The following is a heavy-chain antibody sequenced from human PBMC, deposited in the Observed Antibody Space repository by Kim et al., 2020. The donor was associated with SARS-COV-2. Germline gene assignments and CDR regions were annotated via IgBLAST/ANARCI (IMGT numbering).Heavy chain of an antibody. Sequence: GGSLRLSCAASGFTFSSDAMSWVRQAPGKGLEWVSAISGTGYNTYYADSVNGRFTISRDNSRNTLYLQMNSLRVEDTAVYYCAKEVKGTGWPTVDYWGQGTLVTVSS. CDR2: ISGTGYNT. V-gene: IGHV3-23*01. CDR3: AKEVKGTGWPTVDY. CDR1: GFTFSSDA. D-gene: IGHD6-19*01. J-gene: IGHJ4*02.